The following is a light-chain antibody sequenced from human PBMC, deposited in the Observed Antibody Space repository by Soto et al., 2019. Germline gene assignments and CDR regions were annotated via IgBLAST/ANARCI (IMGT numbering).Light chain of an antibody. V-gene: IGKV3-15*01. Sequence: EIVMTQSPATLSVSPGERATLSCRASQSVSSNLAWYQQKPVQTPRLLIYGASTRATGIPARFSGSGSGTEFPLPISSLQSEDFSVYYCQQYNNWPFPSWTFGQGTKVEIK. CDR1: QSVSSN. J-gene: IGKJ1*01. CDR3: QQYNNWPFPSWT. CDR2: GAS.